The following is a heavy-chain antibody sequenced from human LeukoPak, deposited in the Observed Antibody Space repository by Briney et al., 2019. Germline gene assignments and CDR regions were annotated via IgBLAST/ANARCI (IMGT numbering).Heavy chain of an antibody. J-gene: IGHJ3*02. CDR1: GGSVNGHY. CDR2: IYYSGTT. Sequence: SETLSLTYTVSGGSVNGHYWGWIRQPPGKGLEWIGYIYYSGTTNYNPSLKSRVTMLLHTSKNQFSLKLNSVTAADTAVYFCAREITVDTAMVAAFDIWGQGTMVTVSS. V-gene: IGHV4-59*02. D-gene: IGHD5-18*01. CDR3: AREITVDTAMVAAFDI.